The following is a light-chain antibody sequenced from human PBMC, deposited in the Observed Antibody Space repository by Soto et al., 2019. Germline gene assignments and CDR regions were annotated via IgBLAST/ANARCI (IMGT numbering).Light chain of an antibody. CDR2: GVS. CDR3: QQYHNWPPYT. V-gene: IGKV3-15*01. CDR1: QSISRN. J-gene: IGKJ2*01. Sequence: EIVMTQSPGTLSVSPGERATLSCRASQSISRNLAWYQQRPGRAPRLLIYGVSTRASGIPARFSGSGSETEFTLSISSLQSEDFAVYYCQQYHNWPPYTFGQGTTVDIK.